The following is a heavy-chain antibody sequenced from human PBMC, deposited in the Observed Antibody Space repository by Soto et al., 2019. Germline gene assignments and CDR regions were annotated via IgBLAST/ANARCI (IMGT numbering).Heavy chain of an antibody. CDR1: GFTVSSNY. V-gene: IGHV3-53*01. CDR3: ARDRVFN. J-gene: IGHJ4*02. Sequence: EVQLVESGGGVIQPGGSLRLSCAASGFTVSSNYMSWVRQAPGKGLEWVSVIYSGGSTYYADSVKGRFTISIDNSKNTLYIQMNGLRDEDRAVYYCARDRVFNWGQGTLVTVSS. CDR2: IYSGGST.